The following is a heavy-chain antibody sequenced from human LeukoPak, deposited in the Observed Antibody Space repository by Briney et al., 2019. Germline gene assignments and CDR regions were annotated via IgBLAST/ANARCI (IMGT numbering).Heavy chain of an antibody. Sequence: KSSETLSLTCTVAGGSISSSSYYWGWIRQPPGKGLEWIGEINRGGSTNYNSSLKSRVTISVDTSKEQFSLKLSSVTAADTAVYYCARGFLGMATPSIFDYWGQGILVTVSS. CDR1: GGSISSSSYY. V-gene: IGHV4-39*07. J-gene: IGHJ4*02. CDR3: ARGFLGMATPSIFDY. CDR2: INRGGST. D-gene: IGHD5-24*01.